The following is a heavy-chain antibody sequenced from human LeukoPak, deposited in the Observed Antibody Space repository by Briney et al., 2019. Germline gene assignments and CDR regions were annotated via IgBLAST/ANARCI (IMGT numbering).Heavy chain of an antibody. CDR3: AREASDAFDI. Sequence: PGGSLRLSCAASGFTFSSYDMHWVHQAPGKGLEWVALIWYDGSNKNYADSVKGRFTISRDDSKNTLFLQMNSLRAEDTAVYYCAREASDAFDIWGQGTMVTVSS. CDR1: GFTFSSYD. V-gene: IGHV3-33*01. J-gene: IGHJ3*02. CDR2: IWYDGSNK.